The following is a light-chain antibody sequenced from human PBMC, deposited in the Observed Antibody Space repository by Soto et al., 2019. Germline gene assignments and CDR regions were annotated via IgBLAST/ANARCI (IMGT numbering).Light chain of an antibody. CDR1: SSDVGNYDY. CDR3: SSYSCGSTQI. Sequence: QSALTQPASVSGSPGQSITISCTGASSDVGNYDYVSWYQQHPGKVPKLMIYDVSNRPSGVSSRFSGSRSGNTASLTISGLQAEDEADYYCSSYSCGSTQIFGGGTKVTVL. CDR2: DVS. V-gene: IGLV2-14*01. J-gene: IGLJ2*01.